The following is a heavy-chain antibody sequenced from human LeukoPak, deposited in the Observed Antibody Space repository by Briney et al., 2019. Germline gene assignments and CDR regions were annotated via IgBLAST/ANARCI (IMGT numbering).Heavy chain of an antibody. D-gene: IGHD6-13*01. J-gene: IGHJ4*02. CDR1: GFTFSDYY. CDR3: ARMYSSWYADY. Sequence: GGSLRLSCAASGFTFSDYYMSWIRQAPGKGLEWVSYISSSGTTIYYADSVKGRFTISRDNAKNSLYLQMNSLRAEDTAVYYCARMYSSWYADYWGRGTLVTVSS. V-gene: IGHV3-11*01. CDR2: ISSSGTTI.